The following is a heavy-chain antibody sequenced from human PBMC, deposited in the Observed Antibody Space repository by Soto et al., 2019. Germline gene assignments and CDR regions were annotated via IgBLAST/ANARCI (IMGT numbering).Heavy chain of an antibody. J-gene: IGHJ5*02. V-gene: IGHV2-5*01. CDR2: IYCNDDK. Sequence: SGPTLVNPTHTLRVTCAFSGFSLSASGASVGWIRPPPGKALEWLAHIYCNDDKRYSPSLRSRLTISKDTSKNQVVLTFTNMDPADPGTHYRVPRLAVPGLAFHPWGPGTLLTVSS. CDR3: VPRLAVPGLAFHP. D-gene: IGHD2-15*01. CDR1: GFSLSASGAS.